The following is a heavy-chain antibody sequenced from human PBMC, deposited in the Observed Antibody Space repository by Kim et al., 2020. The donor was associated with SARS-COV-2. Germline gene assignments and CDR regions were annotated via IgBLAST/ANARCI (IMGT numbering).Heavy chain of an antibody. J-gene: IGHJ4*02. CDR3: VRGTIAPAGTDY. Sequence: GGSLRLSCTVSGFTFSTYWMHWVRQAPGKGLVWVSRMDPDGSTINYADSVKGRFTISRDNAKNTLYQQMTSLRAEDTALYYCVRGTIAPAGTDYWGRGTLVTVTS. CDR2: MDPDGSTI. CDR1: GFTFSTYW. D-gene: IGHD6-13*01. V-gene: IGHV3-74*01.